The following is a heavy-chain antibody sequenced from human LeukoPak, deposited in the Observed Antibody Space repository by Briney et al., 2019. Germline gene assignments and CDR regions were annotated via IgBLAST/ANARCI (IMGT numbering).Heavy chain of an antibody. CDR2: ISYDGSNK. J-gene: IGHJ4*02. V-gene: IGHV3-30*04. CDR3: ARSLVGYFDY. Sequence: PGGSLRLSCAASGFTFSSYAMQWVRQAPGKGLEWVAVISYDGSNKYYADSVKGRFTISRDNSKNTLYLQMNSLRAEDTAVYYCARSLVGYFDYWGQETLVTVSS. CDR1: GFTFSSYA.